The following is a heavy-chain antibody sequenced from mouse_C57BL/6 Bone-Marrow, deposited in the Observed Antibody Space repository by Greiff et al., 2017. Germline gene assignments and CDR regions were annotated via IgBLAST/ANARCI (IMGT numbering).Heavy chain of an antibody. CDR3: TKVYYDFPWFAY. J-gene: IGHJ3*01. Sequence: VQLQQSGTVLARPGASVKMSCKTSGYTFTSYWMHWVKQRPGQGLEWIGAIYPGNSDTSYNQKFKGKAKLTAVTSASTAYMELSSLTNEDSAVYYCTKVYYDFPWFAYWGQGTLVTVSA. CDR2: IYPGNSDT. D-gene: IGHD2-4*01. CDR1: GYTFTSYW. V-gene: IGHV1-5*01.